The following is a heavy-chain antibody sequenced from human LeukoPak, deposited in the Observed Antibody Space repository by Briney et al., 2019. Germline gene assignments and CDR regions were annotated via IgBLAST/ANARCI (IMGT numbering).Heavy chain of an antibody. V-gene: IGHV3-30-3*01. CDR2: ISYDGSNK. D-gene: IGHD3-3*01. CDR3: ARERGVTD. CDR1: GFTFSSYA. Sequence: GGSLRLSCAASGFTFSSYAMHWVRQAPGKGLEWVAVISYDGSNKYYADSVKGRFTISRDNSKNTLYLQMNSLRAEDTAVYYCARERGVTDWGQGNLVTVSS. J-gene: IGHJ4*02.